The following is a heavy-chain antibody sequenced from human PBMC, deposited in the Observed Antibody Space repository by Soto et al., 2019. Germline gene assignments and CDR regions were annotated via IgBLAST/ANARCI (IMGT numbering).Heavy chain of an antibody. CDR1: GYTFTSYD. Sequence: ASVKVSCKASGYTFTSYDINWVRQATGQGLEWMGWMNGNNGNTGYAQKFQGRVTMTTDTSTSTAYMELRSLRSDDTAVYYCARGVGSGSYYNQYNWFDPWGQGTLVTVSS. D-gene: IGHD3-10*01. CDR3: ARGVGSGSYYNQYNWFDP. V-gene: IGHV1-8*01. CDR2: MNGNNGNT. J-gene: IGHJ5*02.